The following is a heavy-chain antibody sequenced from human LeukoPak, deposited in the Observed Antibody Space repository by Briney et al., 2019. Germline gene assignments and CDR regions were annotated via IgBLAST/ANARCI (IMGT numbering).Heavy chain of an antibody. CDR2: IWYDGSNK. Sequence: GGSLRLSCAASGFSFSSYAMSWVRQAPGKGLEWVAVIWYDGSNKYYADSVKGRFTISRDNSKNTLYLQMNSLRAEDTAVYYCARDLGGVSFDYWGQGTLVTVSS. CDR1: GFSFSSYA. D-gene: IGHD3-16*01. V-gene: IGHV3-33*08. CDR3: ARDLGGVSFDY. J-gene: IGHJ4*02.